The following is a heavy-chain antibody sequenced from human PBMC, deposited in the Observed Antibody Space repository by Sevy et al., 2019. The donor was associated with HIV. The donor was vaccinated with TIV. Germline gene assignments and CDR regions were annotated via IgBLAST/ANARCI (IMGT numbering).Heavy chain of an antibody. J-gene: IGHJ4*02. CDR1: GFTFDDYA. V-gene: IGHV3-49*03. Sequence: GGSLRLSCTTSGFTFDDYAMSWFRQAPGKGLEWVAFITRNSYEAYGGTTDYAASVKGRFIISRDDSKSIAYLQMNSLKTEDTAVYYCTRGLATADTPEYYFDXXGQGTLVTVSS. D-gene: IGHD5-12*01. CDR3: TRGLATADTPEYYFDX. CDR2: ITRNSYEAYGGTT.